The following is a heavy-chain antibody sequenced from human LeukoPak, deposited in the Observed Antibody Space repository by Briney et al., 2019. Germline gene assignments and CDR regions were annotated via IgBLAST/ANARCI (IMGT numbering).Heavy chain of an antibody. CDR1: GGSFSGYY. Sequence: SETLSLTCAVYGGSFSGYYWSWIRQPPGKGLEWIGEINHSGSTNYNPSLKSRVTISVDTSKNQFSLKLSSVTAADTAVYYCARGKRLNSGYVRSPSPFDPWGQGTLVTVSS. V-gene: IGHV4-34*01. CDR3: ARGKRLNSGYVRSPSPFDP. J-gene: IGHJ5*02. D-gene: IGHD5-12*01. CDR2: INHSGST.